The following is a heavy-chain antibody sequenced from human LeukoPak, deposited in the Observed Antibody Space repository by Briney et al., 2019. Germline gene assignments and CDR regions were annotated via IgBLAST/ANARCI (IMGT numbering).Heavy chain of an antibody. Sequence: GGSLRLSCSASGFTFSSYAMHWVRQAPGKGLEYVSAISSNGGSTYYADSVKGRFTISRDNSKNTLYLQMSSLRAEDTAIYYCARDYWWNYDYWGQGTLVTVSS. CDR2: ISSNGGST. CDR3: ARDYWWNYDY. D-gene: IGHD1-7*01. V-gene: IGHV3-64D*06. CDR1: GFTFSSYA. J-gene: IGHJ4*02.